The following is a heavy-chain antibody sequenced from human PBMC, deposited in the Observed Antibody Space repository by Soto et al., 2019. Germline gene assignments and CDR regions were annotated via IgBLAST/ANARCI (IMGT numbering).Heavy chain of an antibody. CDR2: IWYDGSNK. V-gene: IGHV3-33*01. J-gene: IGHJ4*02. Sequence: GSLRLSCAASGFTFSSYGMHWVRQAPGKGLEWVAVIWYDGSNKYYADSVKGRFTISRDNSKNTLYLQMNSLRAEDTAVYYCARAPAKYDFWSGYYTIDYFDYWGQGTLVTVSS. CDR3: ARAPAKYDFWSGYYTIDYFDY. CDR1: GFTFSSYG. D-gene: IGHD3-3*01.